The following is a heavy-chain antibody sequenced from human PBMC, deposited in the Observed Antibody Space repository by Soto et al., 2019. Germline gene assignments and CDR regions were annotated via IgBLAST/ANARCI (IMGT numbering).Heavy chain of an antibody. CDR1: GYTFTSYG. V-gene: IGHV1-18*01. Sequence: QVQLVQSGAEVKKPGASVKVSCKASGYTFTSYGISWVRQAPGQGLEWMGWISAYNGNTNYAQKLQGRVTMTPDTATSTAYLELRSLRSDDTAVYYCAKSGSSSWYLSNWFDPWGQGTLVTVSS. J-gene: IGHJ5*02. D-gene: IGHD6-13*01. CDR2: ISAYNGNT. CDR3: AKSGSSSWYLSNWFDP.